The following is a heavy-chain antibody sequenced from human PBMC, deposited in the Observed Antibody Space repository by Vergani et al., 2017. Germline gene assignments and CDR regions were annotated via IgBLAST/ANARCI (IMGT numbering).Heavy chain of an antibody. J-gene: IGHJ4*02. V-gene: IGHV4-39*01. CDR1: GGSISSSSYY. CDR2: IYYSGST. D-gene: IGHD3-10*01. CDR3: ARLAGGVIIGNFDY. Sequence: QLQLHESGPGLVKPSETLSLTCTVSGGSISSSSYYWGWIRQPPGKGLEWIGSIYYSGSTYYNPSLKSRVTISVDTSKNQFSLKLTSVTAADTAVYYCARLAGGVIIGNFDYWGQGTLVTVSS.